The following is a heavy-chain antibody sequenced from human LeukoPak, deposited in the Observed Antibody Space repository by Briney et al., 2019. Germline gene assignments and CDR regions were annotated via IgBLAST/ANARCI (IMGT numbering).Heavy chain of an antibody. D-gene: IGHD3-22*01. CDR3: ARKYYYDSSGYSGDAFDI. CDR2: INLNSGGT. Sequence: ASVKVSCMASGYTFTGYYIHWVRQAPGQGLEWMGWINLNSGGTNSAQNFQGRVTVTRDTSISTAYMELSRLRSDDTAVYYCARKYYYDSSGYSGDAFDIWGQGTMVTVSS. CDR1: GYTFTGYY. J-gene: IGHJ3*02. V-gene: IGHV1-2*02.